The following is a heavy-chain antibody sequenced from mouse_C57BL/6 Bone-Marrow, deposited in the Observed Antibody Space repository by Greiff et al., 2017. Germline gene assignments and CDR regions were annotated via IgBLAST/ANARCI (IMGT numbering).Heavy chain of an antibody. D-gene: IGHD1-1*01. CDR1: GYTFTSYW. Sequence: VQLQQPGAELVKPGASVKVSCKASGYTFTSYWMHWVKQRPGQGLELIGRIHPSDSDTNYNQKFKGKATLTVDKSSSTAYMLLSSLTSEDAAVYYCAILSSPFAYWGQGTLVTVSA. V-gene: IGHV1-74*01. CDR2: IHPSDSDT. J-gene: IGHJ3*01. CDR3: AILSSPFAY.